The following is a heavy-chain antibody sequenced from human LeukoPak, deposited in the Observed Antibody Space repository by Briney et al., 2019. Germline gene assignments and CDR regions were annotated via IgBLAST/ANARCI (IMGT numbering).Heavy chain of an antibody. V-gene: IGHV3-21*01. CDR2: FTSMSRTI. D-gene: IGHD3-3*01. CDR1: GFTFSRYS. Sequence: PGGSLRLSCAASGFTFSRYSMTWVRQAPGKGLEWVSSFTSMSRTIYYADSVKGRFTISRDDAKESLYLQMNSLRAEDTAVYYCARVSPHGRFLEWTRGYFDYWGQGTLVTVSS. J-gene: IGHJ4*02. CDR3: ARVSPHGRFLEWTRGYFDY.